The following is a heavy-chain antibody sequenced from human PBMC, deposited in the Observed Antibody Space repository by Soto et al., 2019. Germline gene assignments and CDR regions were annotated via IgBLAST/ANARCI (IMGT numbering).Heavy chain of an antibody. J-gene: IGHJ4*02. Sequence: PGEPLKISCKASGYSFTSYWIAWVRQMPGQGLEWMGIIYPGDSDTRYSPSFQGQVTISADRSISTAYLHWSSLKASDTAMYYCAREGGYCSSTSCQGIDYWGQGTLVTVSS. D-gene: IGHD2-2*01. CDR3: AREGGYCSSTSCQGIDY. V-gene: IGHV5-51*01. CDR2: IYPGDSDT. CDR1: GYSFTSYW.